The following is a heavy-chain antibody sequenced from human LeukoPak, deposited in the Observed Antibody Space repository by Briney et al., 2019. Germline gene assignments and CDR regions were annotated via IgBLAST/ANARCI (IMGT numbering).Heavy chain of an antibody. Sequence: SETLSLTCSVSGGSISSHYWSWIRQPPGKGLEWIGYIYYSGSTNYNPSLKSRVTISVDTSKNQFSLKLSSVTAADTAVYYCARDRSYDSSGYYYPWYFDYWGQGTLVTVSS. CDR3: ARDRSYDSSGYYYPWYFDY. CDR2: IYYSGST. V-gene: IGHV4-59*11. CDR1: GGSISSHY. J-gene: IGHJ4*02. D-gene: IGHD3-22*01.